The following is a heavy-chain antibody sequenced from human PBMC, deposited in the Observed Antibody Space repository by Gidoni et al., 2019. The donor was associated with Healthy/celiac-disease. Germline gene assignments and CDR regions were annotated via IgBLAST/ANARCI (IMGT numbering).Heavy chain of an antibody. D-gene: IGHD6-13*01. Sequence: QVQLVQSGAEVKKPGSSVTVSCKASAVTFSSYAISGVRQAPGQGLEWMGGIIPIFGTANYAQKFQGRVTITADKSTSTAYMELSSLRSEDTAVYYCARDSTYSSSWYAEYFQHWGQGTLVTVSS. J-gene: IGHJ1*01. CDR1: AVTFSSYA. CDR2: IIPIFGTA. V-gene: IGHV1-69*06. CDR3: ARDSTYSSSWYAEYFQH.